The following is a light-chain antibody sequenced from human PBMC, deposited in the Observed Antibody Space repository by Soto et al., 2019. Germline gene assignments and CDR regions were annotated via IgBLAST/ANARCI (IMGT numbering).Light chain of an antibody. J-gene: IGLJ3*02. CDR3: AAWDDSLKGWV. Sequence: QPVLTQPPSASGTPGQRVTISCSGSSSNIESNTVNWYQQLPGTAPKLLIYSINQRPSGVPDRFSGSKSGTSASLAISGLQSEDEADYYCAAWDDSLKGWVFGGGTKLTVL. CDR2: SIN. V-gene: IGLV1-44*01. CDR1: SSNIESNT.